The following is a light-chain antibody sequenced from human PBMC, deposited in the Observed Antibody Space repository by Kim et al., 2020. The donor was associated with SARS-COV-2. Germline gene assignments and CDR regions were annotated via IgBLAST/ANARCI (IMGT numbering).Light chain of an antibody. CDR3: SSYTSSNTYV. CDR1: GSDVGAYAR. CDR2: EVN. V-gene: IGLV2-18*02. Sequence: GQQVTNSCTGTGSDVGAYARVSWYQQPPGTAPKLMIYEVNDRPSGVPDRFSGSKSGNTASLTISGLQPEDEADYYCSSYTSSNTYVFGTGTKVTVL. J-gene: IGLJ1*01.